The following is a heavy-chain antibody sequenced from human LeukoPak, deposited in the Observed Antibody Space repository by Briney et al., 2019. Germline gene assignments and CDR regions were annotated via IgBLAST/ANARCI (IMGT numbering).Heavy chain of an antibody. CDR1: GFSPSNFW. J-gene: IGHJ5*02. Sequence: GGSLRLSCVASGFSPSNFWMTWVRQAPGKGLEWVANIKQDGSEKYYVDSVKGRFTISRDNAKNSLYLQMNSLRAEDTAVYYCARDNFPQYYCSSTSCYPPTNWFDPWGQGTLVTVSS. CDR3: ARDNFPQYYCSSTSCYPPTNWFDP. D-gene: IGHD2-2*01. CDR2: IKQDGSEK. V-gene: IGHV3-7*01.